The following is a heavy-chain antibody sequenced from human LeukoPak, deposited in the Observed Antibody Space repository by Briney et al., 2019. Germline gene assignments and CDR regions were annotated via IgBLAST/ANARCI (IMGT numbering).Heavy chain of an antibody. CDR1: GGSMSNYY. J-gene: IGHJ5*02. V-gene: IGHV4-59*01. CDR2: IYYSGST. CDR3: ARDLEYCSGDSCYNNWFDP. D-gene: IGHD2-15*01. Sequence: SETLSLTCSVSGGSMSNYYWNWIRKPPGKGLEWIGHIYYSGSTNYNPSLQSRVTISLDTSKNQFSLKLSSVTAADTAVYYCARDLEYCSGDSCYNNWFDPWGQGILVTVSP.